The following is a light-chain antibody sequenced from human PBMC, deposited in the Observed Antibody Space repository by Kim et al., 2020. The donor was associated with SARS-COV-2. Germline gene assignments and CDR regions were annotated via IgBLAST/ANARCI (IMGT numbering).Light chain of an antibody. Sequence: RVTNACTGSSSNIGTGYDVHWYQQLPGTAPKLLIYGNNNRPSGVPDRFSGSKSGTSASLAITELQAEDEADYYCQSYDSSLSVLYVFGTGTKVTVL. CDR1: SSNIGTGYD. CDR2: GNN. CDR3: QSYDSSLSVLYV. V-gene: IGLV1-40*01. J-gene: IGLJ1*01.